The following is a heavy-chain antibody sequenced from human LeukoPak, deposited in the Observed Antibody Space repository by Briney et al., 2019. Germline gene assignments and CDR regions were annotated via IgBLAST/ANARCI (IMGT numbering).Heavy chain of an antibody. CDR3: ARGASSRFEH. Sequence: SETLSLTCTVSGYSISSGYYWGWIRQPPGKGLEWIGSIYYSGSTYYNPSLKSRVTISEDTSKNQFSLKLSSVTAADTAVYYCARGASSRFEHWGQGTLVTVSS. D-gene: IGHD6-13*01. J-gene: IGHJ4*02. V-gene: IGHV4-38-2*02. CDR2: IYYSGST. CDR1: GYSISSGYY.